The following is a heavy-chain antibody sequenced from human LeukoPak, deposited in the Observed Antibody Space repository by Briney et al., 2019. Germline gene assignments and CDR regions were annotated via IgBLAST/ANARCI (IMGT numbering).Heavy chain of an antibody. CDR1: GGTFSSYA. V-gene: IGHV1-69*04. J-gene: IGHJ4*02. CDR3: ASLRSGHDYGGKGY. CDR2: IIPILGIA. D-gene: IGHD4-23*01. Sequence: SVKVSCKASGGTFSSYAISWVRQAPGQGLEWMGRIIPILGIANYAQKFQGRVTITADKSTSTAYMELSSLRSEDTAVYYCASLRSGHDYGGKGYWGQGTLVTVSS.